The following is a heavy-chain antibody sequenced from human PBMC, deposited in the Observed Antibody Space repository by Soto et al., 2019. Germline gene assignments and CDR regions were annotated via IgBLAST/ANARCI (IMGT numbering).Heavy chain of an antibody. J-gene: IGHJ4*02. CDR2: IYYSGST. V-gene: IGHV4-59*01. CDR1: GGSISRYY. Sequence: SETLSLTCTVSGGSISRYYWSWIRQPPGKGLEWIGYIYYSGSTNYNPSLKSRVTISVDTSKNQFSLKLSSVTAADTAVYYCARVSPNNIVVVPAARGGYFDYWGQGTLVTVSS. CDR3: ARVSPNNIVVVPAARGGYFDY. D-gene: IGHD2-2*01.